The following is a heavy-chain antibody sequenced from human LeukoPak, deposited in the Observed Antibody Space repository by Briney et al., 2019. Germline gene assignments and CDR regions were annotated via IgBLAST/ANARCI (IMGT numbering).Heavy chain of an antibody. CDR3: ARAPRIVAADLYYFDN. J-gene: IGHJ4*02. D-gene: IGHD6-25*01. Sequence: GGSLRLSCAVSGFTVSSNYMSWVRQAPGKGLEWVSDIYSGGSTYYADSVKGRFSISRDKSKNTLYLRMNSLRVEDTAVYYCARAPRIVAADLYYFDNWGQGTLVTVSS. CDR2: IYSGGST. V-gene: IGHV3-66*01. CDR1: GFTVSSNY.